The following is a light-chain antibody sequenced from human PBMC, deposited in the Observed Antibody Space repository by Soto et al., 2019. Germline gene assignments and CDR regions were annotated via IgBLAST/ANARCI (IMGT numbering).Light chain of an antibody. CDR1: SSDVGGYDF. CDR3: SSYISSSTLEA. CDR2: DVT. J-gene: IGLJ1*01. Sequence: QSALTQPASVSGSPGQSITISCTGTSSDVGGYDFVSWFQQHPGKAPKLMIYDVTNRPSGVSDRFSGSKSANAASLTISGLQAEDEADYYCSSYISSSTLEAFGTGTKVTVL. V-gene: IGLV2-14*03.